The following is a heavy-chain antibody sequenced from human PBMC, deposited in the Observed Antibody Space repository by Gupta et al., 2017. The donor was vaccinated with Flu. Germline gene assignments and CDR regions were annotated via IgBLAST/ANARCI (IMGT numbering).Heavy chain of an antibody. CDR3: AREGQDARETSNANYFDF. CDR1: DESFTSYY. J-gene: IGHJ4*02. V-gene: IGHV4-34*01. D-gene: IGHD2-2*01. CDR2: INHSGST. Sequence: QVQLQQWGAGLLKPSETLSLTCAVYDESFTSYYWSWIRQPPGKGLEWIGEINHSGSTNYNPSLKSRVSISVDTSKHQFSLKLSSVTAADTAVYYCAREGQDARETSNANYFDFWGQGILVTVSS.